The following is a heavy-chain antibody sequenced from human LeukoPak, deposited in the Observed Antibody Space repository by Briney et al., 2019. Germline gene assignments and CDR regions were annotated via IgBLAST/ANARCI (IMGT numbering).Heavy chain of an antibody. CDR1: GFTFDDYA. J-gene: IGHJ1*01. CDR3: ARGEYSSGWLEYFQH. D-gene: IGHD6-19*01. CDR2: ISWNSGSI. Sequence: GGSLRLSCAASGFTFDDYAMHWVRQAPGKGLEWVSGISWNSGSIGYADSVKGRFTISRDNAKNSLYLQMNSLRAEDTALYYCARGEYSSGWLEYFQHWGQGTLVTVSS. V-gene: IGHV3-9*01.